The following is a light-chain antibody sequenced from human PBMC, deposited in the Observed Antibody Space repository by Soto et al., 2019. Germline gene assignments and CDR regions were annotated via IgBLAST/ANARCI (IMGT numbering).Light chain of an antibody. CDR3: QQYCSSPQLT. CDR1: QSVSSSY. Sequence: EIVLTQSPGTLSLSPGERATLSCRASQSVSSSYLAWYQQKPGQAPRLLIYGASSRATGIPDRFSGSGSGTDFTLTISRLEQEDFAVYYCQQYCSSPQLTFGQGTRLEIK. V-gene: IGKV3-20*01. J-gene: IGKJ5*01. CDR2: GAS.